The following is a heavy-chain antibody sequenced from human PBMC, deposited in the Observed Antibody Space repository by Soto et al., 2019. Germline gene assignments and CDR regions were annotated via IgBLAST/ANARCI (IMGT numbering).Heavy chain of an antibody. CDR2: IIHTLGIA. D-gene: IGHD6-13*01. CDR1: GGTFSSYT. V-gene: IGHV1-69*08. Sequence: QVQLVQSGAEVKKPGSSVKVSCKASGGTFSSYTISWVRQAPGQGLEWMGRIIHTLGIANYAQKFQGRVTITADKSTRTAAMEMSSLRSEDTSVYYCARERGSTRGAFDIWGQGTMVTVSA. J-gene: IGHJ3*02. CDR3: ARERGSTRGAFDI.